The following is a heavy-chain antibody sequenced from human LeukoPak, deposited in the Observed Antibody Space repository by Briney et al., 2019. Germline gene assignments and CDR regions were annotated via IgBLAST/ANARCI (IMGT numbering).Heavy chain of an antibody. CDR2: IQPHGREK. CDR1: GFTFSDYL. CDR3: AKVLSSTSRLTPFDF. J-gene: IGHJ4*02. Sequence: PGGSLRLSCAASGFTFSDYLMSSVRQAPGKGREWVANIQPHGREKYFVDSVKDRFAISRDNAKNSLYLQMNSLRAEDTAVYYCAKVLSSTSRLTPFDFWGQGTLVTVSS. D-gene: IGHD6-13*01. V-gene: IGHV3-7*01.